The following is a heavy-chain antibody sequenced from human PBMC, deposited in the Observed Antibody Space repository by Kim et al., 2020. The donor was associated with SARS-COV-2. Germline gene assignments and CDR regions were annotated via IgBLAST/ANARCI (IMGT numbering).Heavy chain of an antibody. V-gene: IGHV4-31*03. J-gene: IGHJ4*01. CDR1: GGFISSGGYY. CDR3: ARGFSMGFSGYDTNFD. CDR2: IYYSGST. D-gene: IGHD5-12*01. Sequence: SETLSLTCTVSGGFISSGGYYWSWIRQHPGKGLELIGYIYYSGSTYYNPSLKSRVTISVDTSKNQFSLKLSSVTAADTAVYFWARGFSMGFSGYDTNFD.